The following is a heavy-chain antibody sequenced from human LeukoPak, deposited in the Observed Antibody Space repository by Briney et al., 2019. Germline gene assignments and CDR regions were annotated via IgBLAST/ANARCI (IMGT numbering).Heavy chain of an antibody. CDR2: ISSSSSTI. CDR1: GFTFSSYS. Sequence: GGSLRLSCAASGFTFSSYSMNWVRQAPGKGLEWVSYISSSSSTIYYADSVKGRFTISRDNAKNSLYLQMNSLRAEDTAVYYCARGAYYYDSSGYYLDYFDYWGQGTLVTVSS. D-gene: IGHD3-22*01. CDR3: ARGAYYYDSSGYYLDYFDY. V-gene: IGHV3-48*04. J-gene: IGHJ4*02.